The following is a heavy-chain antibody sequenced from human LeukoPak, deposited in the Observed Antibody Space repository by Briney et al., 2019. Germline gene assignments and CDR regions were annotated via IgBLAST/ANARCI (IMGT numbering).Heavy chain of an antibody. J-gene: IGHJ5*02. D-gene: IGHD3-22*01. Sequence: GGSLRLSCAASGFTFSSYGMNWVRQAPGKGLEWVSYISSSSTYIYYADSVTGRFTISRDNAKNSLYLQMSSLRAEDTAMYYCARGLESGYYNWFDPWGQGTLVTVSS. CDR2: ISSSSTYI. CDR3: ARGLESGYYNWFDP. V-gene: IGHV3-21*05. CDR1: GFTFSSYG.